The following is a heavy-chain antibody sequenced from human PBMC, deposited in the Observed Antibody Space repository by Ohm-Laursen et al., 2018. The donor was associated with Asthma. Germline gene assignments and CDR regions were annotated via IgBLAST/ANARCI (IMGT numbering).Heavy chain of an antibody. CDR2: IYYSGST. J-gene: IGHJ6*02. CDR3: ARVGRPLGYYGSARDYYYYGMDV. Sequence: LRLSCAASGFTFSSYSMNWIRQPPGKGLEWFGYIYYSGSTNYNPSLKSRVTISVDTSKNQFSLKLSSVTAADTAVYYCARVGRPLGYYGSARDYYYYGMDVWGQGTTVTVSS. CDR1: GFTFSSYS. V-gene: IGHV4-59*01. D-gene: IGHD3-10*01.